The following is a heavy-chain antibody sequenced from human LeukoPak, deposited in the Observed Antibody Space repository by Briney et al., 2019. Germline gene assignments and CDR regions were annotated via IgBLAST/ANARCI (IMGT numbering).Heavy chain of an antibody. D-gene: IGHD3-22*01. CDR2: INPNNGGT. CDR3: AGEDNSSGYRPFDI. V-gene: IGHV1-2*06. CDR1: GYTFSGYY. J-gene: IGHJ3*02. Sequence: ASVKVSCKASGYTFSGYYIHWVRQAPGQGLEWMGRINPNNGGTNYAQRFQGRVTMTRDMSMSTAYMELSRLRSDDTAVYYCAGEDNSSGYRPFDIWGQGTMVTVPS.